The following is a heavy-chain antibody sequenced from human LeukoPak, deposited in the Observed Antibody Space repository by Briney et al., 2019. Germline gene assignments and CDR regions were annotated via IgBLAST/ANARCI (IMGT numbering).Heavy chain of an antibody. CDR1: GYTFTSYG. CDR3: ARSYDYVWGSYRYPFGDY. CDR2: ISAYNGNT. D-gene: IGHD3-16*02. V-gene: IGHV1-18*01. Sequence: ASVKVSCKASGYTFTSYGISWVRQAPGQGLEWTGWISAYNGNTNYAQKLQGRVTMTTDTSTSTAYMELRSLRSDDTAVYYCARSYDYVWGSYRYPFGDYWGQGTLVTVSS. J-gene: IGHJ4*02.